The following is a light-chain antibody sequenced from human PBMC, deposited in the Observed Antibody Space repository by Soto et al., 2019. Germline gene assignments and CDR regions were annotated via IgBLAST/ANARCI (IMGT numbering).Light chain of an antibody. Sequence: QSALTQPPSVSGSPGQSVTISCTGTSSDVGSYNRVSWYQQPPGTAPKLMIYEVSNRPSGVPDRFSGSKSGNTASLTISGLQAEDEASYYCSSYTSSSTLVFGGGTQLTVL. CDR3: SSYTSSSTLV. J-gene: IGLJ2*01. CDR2: EVS. V-gene: IGLV2-18*02. CDR1: SSDVGSYNR.